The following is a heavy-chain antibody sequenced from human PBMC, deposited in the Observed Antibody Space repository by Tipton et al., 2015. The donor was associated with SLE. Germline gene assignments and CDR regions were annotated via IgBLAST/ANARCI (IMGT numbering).Heavy chain of an antibody. D-gene: IGHD3-16*01. CDR3: AGGTGAYFDH. CDR1: GFTYSGSA. J-gene: IGHJ4*02. V-gene: IGHV3-30*02. Sequence: SLRLSCAASGFTYSGSAMHWVRQAPGKGLEWVAFIRADGSNKDYADSVKGRFAISRDKSKNTLYLQMNRLRVEDTAVYYCAGGTGAYFDHWGQGTLVTVSS. CDR2: IRADGSNK.